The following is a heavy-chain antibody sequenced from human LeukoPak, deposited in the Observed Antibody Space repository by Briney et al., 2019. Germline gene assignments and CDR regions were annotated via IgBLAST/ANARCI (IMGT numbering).Heavy chain of an antibody. CDR2: INWNGGST. D-gene: IGHD6-6*01. J-gene: IGHJ4*02. CDR1: GFAFDDYG. Sequence: GGSLRLSCAASGFAFDDYGMSWVRQAPGKGLEWVSGINWNGGSTGYADSVKGRFTISRDNAKNSLYLQMNSLRAEDTALYYCARQSYSSSSSPIDYWGQGTLVTVSS. V-gene: IGHV3-20*04. CDR3: ARQSYSSSSSPIDY.